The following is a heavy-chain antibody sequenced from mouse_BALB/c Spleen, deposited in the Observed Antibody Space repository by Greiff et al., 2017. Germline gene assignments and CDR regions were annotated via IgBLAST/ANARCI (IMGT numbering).Heavy chain of an antibody. CDR2: IDPANGNT. V-gene: IGHV14-3*02. J-gene: IGHJ2*01. CDR1: GFNIKDTY. D-gene: IGHD1-1*01. CDR3: ARDYGSSLPWDY. Sequence: VQLQQSGAELVKPGASVKLSCTASGFNIKDTYMHWVKQRTEQGLEWIGRIDPANGNTKYDPKFQGKATITADTSSNTAYLQLSSLTSEDTAVYYCARDYGSSLPWDYGGQGTTLTVSS.